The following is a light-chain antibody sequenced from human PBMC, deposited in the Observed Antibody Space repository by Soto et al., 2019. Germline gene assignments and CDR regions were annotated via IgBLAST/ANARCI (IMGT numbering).Light chain of an antibody. CDR1: RDDIGAYDY. Sequence: QSALTQPASVSGSPGQSITISCAGTRDDIGAYDYVSWYQQHPGNAPKLLVYEVTNRPSGVSDRFSGSKSGNTASLTISGLQAEDEADYYCNSSTNSSAVVFGGGTKSPS. CDR2: EVT. CDR3: NSSTNSSAVV. J-gene: IGLJ2*01. V-gene: IGLV2-14*01.